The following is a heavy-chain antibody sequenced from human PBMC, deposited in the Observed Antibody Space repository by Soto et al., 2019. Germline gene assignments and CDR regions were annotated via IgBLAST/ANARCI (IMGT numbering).Heavy chain of an antibody. D-gene: IGHD3-22*01. J-gene: IGHJ4*02. V-gene: IGHV1-18*01. CDR3: ARELNTDSSAYYSFAY. CDR2: VSTYNTNT. CDR1: GYTFSDYG. Sequence: RASVKVSFKTSGYTFSDYGLAWLRQTPGQRPEWMGWVSTYNTNTNYAQKFQGRVTMTTDTSTTTTSMELRSLRSDDTAVYYCARELNTDSSAYYSFAYWGQGTLVTVSS.